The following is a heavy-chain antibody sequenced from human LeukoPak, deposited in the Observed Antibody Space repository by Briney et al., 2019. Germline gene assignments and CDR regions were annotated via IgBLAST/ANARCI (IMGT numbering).Heavy chain of an antibody. CDR2: ISYDGSNK. J-gene: IGHJ4*02. CDR1: GFTFSSYA. V-gene: IGHV3-30-3*01. Sequence: GGSLRLSCAASGFTFSSYAMHWVRQAPGKGLEWEAVISYDGSNKYYADSVKGRFTISRDNSKNTLYLQMNSLRAEDTAVYYCGAVISSRTFDHWGQGTLVTVSS. D-gene: IGHD3-10*01. CDR3: GAVISSRTFDH.